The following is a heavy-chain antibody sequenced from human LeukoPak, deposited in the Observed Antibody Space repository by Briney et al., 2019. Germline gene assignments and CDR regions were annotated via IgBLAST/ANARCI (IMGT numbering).Heavy chain of an antibody. CDR2: IIPIFGTA. Sequence: ASVTVSCKASGGTFSSYAISWVRQAPGQGLEWMGRIIPIFGTANYAQKFQGRVTITTDESTSTAYMELSSLRSEDTAVYYCARTHSSSTPFDYWGQGTLVTVSS. CDR1: GGTFSSYA. CDR3: ARTHSSSTPFDY. V-gene: IGHV1-69*05. D-gene: IGHD6-6*01. J-gene: IGHJ4*02.